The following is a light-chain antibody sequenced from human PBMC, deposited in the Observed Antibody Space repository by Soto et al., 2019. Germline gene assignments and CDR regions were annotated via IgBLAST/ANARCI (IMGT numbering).Light chain of an antibody. CDR2: WAS. CDR3: QQYYTTPLS. CDR1: QSGLYSSNSKNY. J-gene: IGKJ4*01. V-gene: IGKV4-1*01. Sequence: DIVMTQSPDSLAVSLGERATINCKSSQSGLYSSNSKNYLSWYQQKPGQSPKLLIYWASTRESGVPDRFGGSGSGTDFTLTISNLQAEDVAVYYCQQYYTTPLSFGGGTKVEIK.